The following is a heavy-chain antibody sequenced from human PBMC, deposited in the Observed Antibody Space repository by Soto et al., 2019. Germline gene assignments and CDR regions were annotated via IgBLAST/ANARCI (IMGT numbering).Heavy chain of an antibody. J-gene: IGHJ4*02. CDR1: GDSISSGGYS. D-gene: IGHD4-17*01. V-gene: IGHV4-30-2*01. CDR3: ARSQTPVTSYDY. CDR2: IYHSGST. Sequence: SETLSLTCAVSGDSISSGGYSWSWIRQPPGKGLEWIGYIYHSGSTYYNPSLKSRVTISVDRSKNQFSLKLSSVTAADTAVYYCARSQTPVTSYDYWDQGTLVTVSS.